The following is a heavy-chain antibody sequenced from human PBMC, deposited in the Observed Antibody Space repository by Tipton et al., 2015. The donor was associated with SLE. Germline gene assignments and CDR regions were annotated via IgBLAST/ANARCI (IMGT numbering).Heavy chain of an antibody. D-gene: IGHD6-19*01. CDR3: ARDLYPKDSSGWSD. CDR2: ISAYDGNT. CDR1: GYTFTSYG. Sequence: QLVQSGAEVKKPGASVKVSCKASGYTFTSYGISWVRQAPGQGLEWMGWISAYDGNTNYAQKLQGRVTMTTDTSTSTAYMELRSLRSDDTAVYYCARDLYPKDSSGWSDWGQGTLVTVSS. J-gene: IGHJ4*02. V-gene: IGHV1-18*01.